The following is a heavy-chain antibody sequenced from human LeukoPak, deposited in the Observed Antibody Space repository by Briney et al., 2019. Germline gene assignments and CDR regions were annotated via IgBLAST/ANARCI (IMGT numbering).Heavy chain of an antibody. D-gene: IGHD2-2*01. CDR1: GGSINSYY. CDR3: ARGYCSSTSCYRGLYFDY. V-gene: IGHV4-59*01. CDR2: IYYTGNT. Sequence: SETLSLTCTVSGGSINSYYWTWIRQPPGKGLEWIGYIYYTGNTNYNPSLKSRVTISVDTSKNQFSLKLSSVTAADTAVYYCARGYCSSTSCYRGLYFDYWGQGTLVTVSS. J-gene: IGHJ4*02.